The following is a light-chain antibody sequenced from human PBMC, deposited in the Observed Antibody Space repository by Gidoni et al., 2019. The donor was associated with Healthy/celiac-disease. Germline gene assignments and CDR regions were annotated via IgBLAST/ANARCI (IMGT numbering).Light chain of an antibody. V-gene: IGKV1-39*01. J-gene: IGKJ3*01. CDR2: SAS. CDR3: QQSYSTVFT. CDR1: QSISRY. Sequence: DIQMTQSPSSLSASVGDRVTINCRASQSISRYLNWYQQKPGKAPKLLIYSASSLQSGVPSRFSGSGSGTDFTLTISSLQHEDFATYYCQQSYSTVFTFGPGTKVDIK.